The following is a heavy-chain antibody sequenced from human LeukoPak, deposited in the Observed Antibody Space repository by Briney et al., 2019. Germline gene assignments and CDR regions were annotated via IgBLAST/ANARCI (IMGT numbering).Heavy chain of an antibody. CDR1: GFTFDDYA. J-gene: IGHJ4*02. CDR3: AKDTQYSSSGDFDY. CDR2: ISWNSGSI. Sequence: GRPLRLSCAASGFTFDDYAMHWVRQAPGKGLEWVSGISWNSGSIGYADSVKGRFTISRDNAKNSLYLQMNSLRAEDTALYYCAKDTQYSSSGDFDYWGQGTLVTVSS. D-gene: IGHD6-6*01. V-gene: IGHV3-9*01.